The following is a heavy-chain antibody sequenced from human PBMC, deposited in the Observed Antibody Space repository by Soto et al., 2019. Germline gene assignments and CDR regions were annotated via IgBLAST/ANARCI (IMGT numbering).Heavy chain of an antibody. V-gene: IGHV1-18*01. Sequence: ASVKVSCKASGYTFTSYGISWVRQAPGQGLEWMGWISAYNGNTNYAQKLQGRVTMTTDTSTSTAYMELRSLRSDDTAVYYCARDRSSGGSRNWFDPWGQGTLVTRLL. CDR1: GYTFTSYG. D-gene: IGHD2-15*01. J-gene: IGHJ5*02. CDR3: ARDRSSGGSRNWFDP. CDR2: ISAYNGNT.